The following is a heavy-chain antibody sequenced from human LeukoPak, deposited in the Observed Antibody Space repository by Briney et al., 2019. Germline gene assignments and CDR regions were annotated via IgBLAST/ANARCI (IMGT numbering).Heavy chain of an antibody. J-gene: IGHJ4*02. D-gene: IGHD5-24*01. CDR2: IRSKAYGGTT. CDR3: TSVLDGYKIDY. CDR1: GFNFGEYA. V-gene: IGHV3-49*03. Sequence: PGGSLRLSCTASGFNFGEYAMSLFRQAPGKGLEWGVFIRSKAYGGTTEYAASVKGRFTISRDDAKSIAYLQMNSLKTEDTAVYYCTSVLDGYKIDYWGQGTLVTVSS.